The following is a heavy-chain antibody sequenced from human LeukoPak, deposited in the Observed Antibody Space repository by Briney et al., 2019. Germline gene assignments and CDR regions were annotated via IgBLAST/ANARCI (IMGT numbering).Heavy chain of an antibody. CDR2: MNPNSGNT. Sequence: ASVKVSCKAPGDTFSNYDINWVRQATGQGLAWMGWMNPNSGNTGFAEKFQGRVSMTRDTSISTAYMELTSLTSDDTAVYFCARSKVGATTLPIDYWGQGTLVTVS. J-gene: IGHJ4*02. CDR1: GDTFSNYD. CDR3: ARSKVGATTLPIDY. V-gene: IGHV1-8*01. D-gene: IGHD1-26*01.